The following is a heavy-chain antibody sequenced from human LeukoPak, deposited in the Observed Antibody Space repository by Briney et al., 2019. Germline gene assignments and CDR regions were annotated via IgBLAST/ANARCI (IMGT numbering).Heavy chain of an antibody. CDR1: GYTFTVYY. V-gene: IGHV1-2*02. Sequence: APVKVSCKVSGYTFTVYYMHWVRQAPGQGLEWLGWINPNSGGTNYAQKLQGRVTMTTDTSTSTAYMELRSLRSDDTAVYYCARDVWDYYGSGSLSYFDYWGQGTLVTVSS. J-gene: IGHJ4*02. D-gene: IGHD3-10*01. CDR3: ARDVWDYYGSGSLSYFDY. CDR2: INPNSGGT.